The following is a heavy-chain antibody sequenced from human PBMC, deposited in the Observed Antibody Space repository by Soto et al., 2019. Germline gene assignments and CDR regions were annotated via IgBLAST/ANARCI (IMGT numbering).Heavy chain of an antibody. Sequence: LRLSCAASGFTFSSYAMHWVRQAPGKGLEWVAVISYDGSNKYYADSVKGRFTISRDNSKNTLYLQMNSLRAEDTAVYYCARSPYSSGLRNWFDPWGQGTLVTVYS. CDR3: ARSPYSSGLRNWFDP. J-gene: IGHJ5*02. CDR2: ISYDGSNK. V-gene: IGHV3-30-3*01. CDR1: GFTFSSYA. D-gene: IGHD6-19*01.